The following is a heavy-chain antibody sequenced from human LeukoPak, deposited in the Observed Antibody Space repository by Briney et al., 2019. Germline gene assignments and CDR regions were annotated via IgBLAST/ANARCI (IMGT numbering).Heavy chain of an antibody. Sequence: GGSLRLSCAASGFTFSSYSMNWVRQAPGKGLEWVAIITYDGTDKNYADSVKGRFTISRDNSKSTVYLQMNSLRAEDTAVFYCAKSWGVEYSSGFYIGVDYWGQGTLVTVSS. CDR1: GFTFSSYS. CDR2: ITYDGTDK. J-gene: IGHJ4*02. CDR3: AKSWGVEYSSGFYIGVDY. D-gene: IGHD3-22*01. V-gene: IGHV3-30*18.